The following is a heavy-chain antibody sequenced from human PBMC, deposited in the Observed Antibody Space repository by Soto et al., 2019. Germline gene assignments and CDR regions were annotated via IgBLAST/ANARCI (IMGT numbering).Heavy chain of an antibody. CDR1: GGTFSSYA. J-gene: IGHJ6*02. D-gene: IGHD2-2*01. CDR3: ARHVPAAGYYYGVDV. Sequence: QVQLVQSGAEVKKPGSSVKVSCKASGGTFSSYAISWVRQAPGQGLEWMGGIISIFGTANYAQKFQGRVKITADDCPSTDDMELSSVRAEDTAVYYAARHVPAAGYYYGVDVWGQGTTVTVSS. V-gene: IGHV1-69*12. CDR2: IISIFGTA.